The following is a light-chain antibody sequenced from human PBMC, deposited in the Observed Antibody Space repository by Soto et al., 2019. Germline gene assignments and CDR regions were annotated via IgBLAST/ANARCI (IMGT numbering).Light chain of an antibody. V-gene: IGKV3-20*01. CDR2: GAS. CDR3: QQYGSSPIT. J-gene: IGKJ5*01. CDR1: QSVSSSY. Sequence: IVLKQSPGTLSVSPGERATLTCRASQSVSSSYLAWYQQKPGQAPRLLIYGASRGATGIPARFSGSGSGTDFTLTISSLEPEDFAVYYCQQYGSSPITFGQGTRLEI.